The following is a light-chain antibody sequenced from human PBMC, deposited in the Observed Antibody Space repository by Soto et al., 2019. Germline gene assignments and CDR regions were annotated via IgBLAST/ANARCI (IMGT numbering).Light chain of an antibody. V-gene: IGLV2-14*01. CDR2: GVS. J-gene: IGLJ3*02. Sequence: QSALTQPASVSGSPGQSITISCTGTSSDVGAYSYVSWYQQHPGKAPKLMIYGVSNRPSGVSYRFSGSKSGNTASLTISGLQAEDEADYYCCSYTGSSTRWVFGGGTKLTVL. CDR1: SSDVGAYSY. CDR3: CSYTGSSTRWV.